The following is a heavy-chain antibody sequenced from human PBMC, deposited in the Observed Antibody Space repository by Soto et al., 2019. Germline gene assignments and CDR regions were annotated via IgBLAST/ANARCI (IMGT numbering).Heavy chain of an antibody. D-gene: IGHD6-6*01. CDR2: ISAYNGNT. CDR3: ARDGSNIAARHPYDY. Sequence: ASVKVSCKASGYTFTSYGISWVRQAPGQGLEWMGWISAYNGNTNYAQKLQGRVTMTTDTSTSTAYMELRSMRSDDTAVYYCARDGSNIAARHPYDYWGQGTLVTVSS. V-gene: IGHV1-18*01. CDR1: GYTFTSYG. J-gene: IGHJ4*02.